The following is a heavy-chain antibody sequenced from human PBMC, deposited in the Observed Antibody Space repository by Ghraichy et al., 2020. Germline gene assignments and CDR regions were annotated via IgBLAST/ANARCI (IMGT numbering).Heavy chain of an antibody. CDR2: ISGSGGST. D-gene: IGHD3-3*01. CDR3: ANDFWSGYPQLWVDY. V-gene: IGHV3-23*01. Sequence: GGSLRLSCAASGFTFSSYAMSWVRQAPGKGLEWVSAISGSGGSTYYADSVKGRFTISRDNSKNTLYLQMNSLRAEDTAVYYCANDFWSGYPQLWVDYWGQGTLVTVSS. J-gene: IGHJ4*02. CDR1: GFTFSSYA.